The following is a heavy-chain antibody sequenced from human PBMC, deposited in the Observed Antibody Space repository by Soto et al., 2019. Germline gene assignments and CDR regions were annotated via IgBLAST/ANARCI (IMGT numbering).Heavy chain of an antibody. D-gene: IGHD3-22*01. J-gene: IGHJ6*02. CDR3: ARAQVAYYHSRGATTPYYYGIGV. CDR2: VIPIFGTA. CDR1: GGTFSSYD. Sequence: SVKVSCKASGGTFSSYDISWVRQAPGQGLEWVGGVIPIFGTANYAQKFQGRVTITADKSTSTAYMELSSLRIEDTAVNFCARAQVAYYHSRGATTPYYYGIGVLGQGHTVTVSS. V-gene: IGHV1-69*06.